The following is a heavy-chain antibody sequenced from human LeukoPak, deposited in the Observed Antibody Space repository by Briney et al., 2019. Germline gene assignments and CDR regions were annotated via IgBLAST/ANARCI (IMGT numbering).Heavy chain of an antibody. J-gene: IGHJ5*02. D-gene: IGHD3-3*01. V-gene: IGHV4-59*02. CDR1: GGSVSHYY. CDR2: IYYTGST. CDR3: ARGVSTFWSGYFGKPNWFDP. Sequence: PSETLSLTCTISGGSVSHYYWSWIRQSPGKGLEWIGYIYYTGSTTYKPSLKSRVTISADTSKNQFSLKLTSVTTADMAVYYCARGVSTFWSGYFGKPNWFDPWGQGTLVTVSS.